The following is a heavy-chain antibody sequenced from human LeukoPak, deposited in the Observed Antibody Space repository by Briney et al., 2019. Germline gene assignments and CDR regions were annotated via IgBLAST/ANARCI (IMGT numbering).Heavy chain of an antibody. D-gene: IGHD2-2*02. CDR3: ARASSRYCCSTSCYSPLK. CDR2: IIPIFGTA. CDR1: GGTFSSYA. Sequence: GSSVKVSCKASGGTFSSYAISWVRQAPGQGLEWMGGIIPIFGTANYAQKFQGRVTITADESTSTAYMELSSLRSEDTAVYYCARASSRYCCSTSCYSPLKWGQGTLVTVSS. J-gene: IGHJ4*02. V-gene: IGHV1-69*01.